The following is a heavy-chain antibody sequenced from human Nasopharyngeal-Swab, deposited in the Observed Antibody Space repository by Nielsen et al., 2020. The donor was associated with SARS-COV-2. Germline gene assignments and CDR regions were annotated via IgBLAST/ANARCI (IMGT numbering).Heavy chain of an antibody. Sequence: WIRQHPGKGLEWVAVISYDGSNKYYADSVKGRFTISRDNSKNTLYLQMNSLRAEDTAVYYCARDRRMVRGVPTFDYWGQGTLVTVSS. CDR2: ISYDGSNK. J-gene: IGHJ4*02. CDR3: ARDRRMVRGVPTFDY. V-gene: IGHV3-30-3*01. D-gene: IGHD3-10*01.